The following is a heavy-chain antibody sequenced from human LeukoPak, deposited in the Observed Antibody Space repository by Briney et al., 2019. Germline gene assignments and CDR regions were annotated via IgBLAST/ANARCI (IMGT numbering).Heavy chain of an antibody. CDR1: GGSISSSSYY. J-gene: IGHJ2*01. CDR3: ARRRTVAYWYFDL. V-gene: IGHV4-39*01. CDR2: IYYSGST. D-gene: IGHD2-15*01. Sequence: SETLSLTCTVSGGSISSSSYYWGWIRQPPGKGLEWIGSIYYSGSTYYNPSLKSRVTISVDTSKNQFSLKLSSVTAADTAVYYCARRRTVAYWYFDLWGRGTLVTVSS.